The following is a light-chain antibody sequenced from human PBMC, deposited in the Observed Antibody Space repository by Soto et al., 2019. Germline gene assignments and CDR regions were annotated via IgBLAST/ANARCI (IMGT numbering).Light chain of an antibody. CDR1: QSFSSY. CDR2: DTS. CDR3: QLRSNLPRS. Sequence: LSYSQKKRATLSCRASQSFSSYLAWYQQKPGQAPRLLIYDTSIRATGIPVRFRGSGSGTDFTLTISSLEPEDGAGYYCQLRSNLPRSFGHGT. J-gene: IGKJ2*01. V-gene: IGKV3-11*01.